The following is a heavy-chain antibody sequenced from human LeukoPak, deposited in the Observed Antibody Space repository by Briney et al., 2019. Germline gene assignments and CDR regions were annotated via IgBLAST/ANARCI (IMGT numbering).Heavy chain of an antibody. CDR1: GFTFDDYA. J-gene: IGHJ6*03. CDR2: ISWNSGSI. Sequence: GRSLSLSCAASGFTFDDYAMHWARQAPGKGLEWVSGISWNSGSIGYADSVKGRFTISRDNAKNSLYLQMNSLRAEDTALYYCAKDMSRSQTTVMDVWGKGTTVTVSS. D-gene: IGHD4-11*01. CDR3: AKDMSRSQTTVMDV. V-gene: IGHV3-9*01.